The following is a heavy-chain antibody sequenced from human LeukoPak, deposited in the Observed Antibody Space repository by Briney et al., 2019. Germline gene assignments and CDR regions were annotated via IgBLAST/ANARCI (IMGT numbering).Heavy chain of an antibody. CDR3: ARDSSSSSFDY. CDR2: ISSSGSTI. Sequence: PGGSLRLSCAASGFTFSNAWMSWIRQAPGKGLEWVSYISSSGSTIYYADSVKGRFTISRDNAKNSLYLQMNSLRAEDTAVYYCARDSSSSSFDYWGQGTLVTVSS. J-gene: IGHJ4*02. CDR1: GFTFSNAW. D-gene: IGHD6-6*01. V-gene: IGHV3-11*04.